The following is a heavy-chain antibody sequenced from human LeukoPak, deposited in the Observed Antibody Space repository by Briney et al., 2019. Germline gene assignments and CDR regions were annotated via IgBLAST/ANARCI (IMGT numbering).Heavy chain of an antibody. Sequence: GESLKISCKGSGYSFTSYWIGWVRQMPGKGLEWMGIIYPGDSDTRYSPSFQGQVTISADKSISTAYLQWSSLKASDTAMYYCARSSSYCSSTSCPFDYWGQGTLVNLSS. CDR3: ARSSSYCSSTSCPFDY. D-gene: IGHD2-2*01. J-gene: IGHJ4*02. CDR2: IYPGDSDT. V-gene: IGHV5-51*01. CDR1: GYSFTSYW.